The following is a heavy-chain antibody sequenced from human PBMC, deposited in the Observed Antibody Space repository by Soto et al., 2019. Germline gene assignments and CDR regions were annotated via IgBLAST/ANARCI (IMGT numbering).Heavy chain of an antibody. Sequence: PSETLSLTCSVSGGSFSSDSFIWSWVRQFPGKGLEWIGYINYSGTTYYNPSLRSRITMSVDTSKNQFSLNLSSVTAADTAVYYCARGRYYDFWSGYHSNGPYYYYGMDVWGQGTTVTVSS. D-gene: IGHD3-3*01. CDR2: INYSGTT. CDR1: GGSFSSDSFI. V-gene: IGHV4-31*03. CDR3: ARGRYYDFWSGYHSNGPYYYYGMDV. J-gene: IGHJ6*02.